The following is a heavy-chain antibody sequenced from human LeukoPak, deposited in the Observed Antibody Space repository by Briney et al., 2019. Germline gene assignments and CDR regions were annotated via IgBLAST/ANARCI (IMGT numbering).Heavy chain of an antibody. V-gene: IGHV3-7*01. Sequence: PGGSLRLSCAASGFIFSSHWMGWVRQAPGKGLEWVTNIKADSSETYYVDSVKGRFTVSRDNARNSLYLQMNSLRAEDTAVYYCARDSWGFDYWGQGTLVTVSS. CDR1: GFIFSSHW. D-gene: IGHD7-27*01. J-gene: IGHJ4*02. CDR3: ARDSWGFDY. CDR2: IKADSSET.